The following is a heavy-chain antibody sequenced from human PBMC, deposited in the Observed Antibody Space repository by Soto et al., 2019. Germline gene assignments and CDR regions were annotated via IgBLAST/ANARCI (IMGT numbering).Heavy chain of an antibody. Sequence: VQLRESGPGQVKTSWTLSLTGAVSGGYMKTTNWWSWVRQPPAKGLEWIGEVFHSGITRYNPSLKSRAKVSVDTSKNQFFLNLASVTAADTAVYYCTKDEAGSPFRYWGQGALVTVSS. CDR3: TKDEAGSPFRY. D-gene: IGHD3-10*01. J-gene: IGHJ4*02. CDR2: VFHSGIT. V-gene: IGHV4-4*02. CDR1: GGYMKTTNW.